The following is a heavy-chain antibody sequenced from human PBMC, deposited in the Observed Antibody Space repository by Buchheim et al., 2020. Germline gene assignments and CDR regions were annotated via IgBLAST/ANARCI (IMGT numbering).Heavy chain of an antibody. V-gene: IGHV3-48*01. Sequence: EVQLVESGGGLVQPGGSLRLSCAASGFTFSTYNMNWVRQAPGKGLEWVSYITTSSSTIYYADSVKGRFTISRDNAKNSLYLQVNSLRAEDTAVYYCARIHDYYYGMDVWGQGTT. CDR2: ITTSSSTI. J-gene: IGHJ6*02. CDR1: GFTFSTYN. CDR3: ARIHDYYYGMDV.